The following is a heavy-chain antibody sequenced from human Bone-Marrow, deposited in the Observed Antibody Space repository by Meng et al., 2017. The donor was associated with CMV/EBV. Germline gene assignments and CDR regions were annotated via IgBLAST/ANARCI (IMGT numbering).Heavy chain of an antibody. Sequence: SEPLSLTCTVSGYSISSGYYWGWIRQPPGKGLEWIGSIYHSGSTYYNPPLKSRVTISVDTSKNQFSLKLSSVTAADTAVYYCAREALYYYGMDVWGQGTTVTVSS. CDR3: AREALYYYGMDV. CDR2: IYHSGST. V-gene: IGHV4-38-2*02. CDR1: GYSISSGYY. J-gene: IGHJ6*02.